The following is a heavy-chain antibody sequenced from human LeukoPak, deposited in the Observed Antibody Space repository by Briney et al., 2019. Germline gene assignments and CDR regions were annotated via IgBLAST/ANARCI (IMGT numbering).Heavy chain of an antibody. CDR2: INHSGST. J-gene: IGHJ3*02. Sequence: SETLSLTCAVYGGSFSGYYWSWIRQPPGKGLEWIGEINHSGSTNYSPSLKSRVTISVDTSKNQFSLKLSSVTAADTAVYYCATAGSMIVVGDAFDIWGQGTMVTVSS. V-gene: IGHV4-34*01. CDR1: GGSFSGYY. D-gene: IGHD3-22*01. CDR3: ATAGSMIVVGDAFDI.